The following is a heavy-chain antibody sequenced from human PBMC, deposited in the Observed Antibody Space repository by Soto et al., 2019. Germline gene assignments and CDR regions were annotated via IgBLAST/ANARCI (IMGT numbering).Heavy chain of an antibody. CDR1: GYTFTSYD. Sequence: QVQLVQSGAEVKKPGASVKVSCKASGYTFTSYDINWVRQATGQGLEWMGWMNPNSRNTGYAPKFQGSVNMTRNTARSTAYMELSSLGYEDTAVYYSARERTTISMDVWGQGTTVTVSS. CDR2: MNPNSRNT. V-gene: IGHV1-8*01. J-gene: IGHJ6*02. D-gene: IGHD3-9*01. CDR3: ARERTTISMDV.